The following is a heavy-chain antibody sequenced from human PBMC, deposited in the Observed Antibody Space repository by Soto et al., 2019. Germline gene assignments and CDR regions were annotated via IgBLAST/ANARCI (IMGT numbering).Heavy chain of an antibody. CDR2: ILPVFGTA. J-gene: IGHJ2*01. CDR1: GGTFSTSI. Sequence: QVHLVQSGAEVKKPGSSVKVSCKASGGTFSTSIFSWVRQAPGQGLEWIGGILPVFGTANYAQKFQGRVTITADESTNTLYMDLSSLRSEDTAVYFCARGRTIFGVDYWYFDLWGSGNQVTVSS. D-gene: IGHD3-3*01. V-gene: IGHV1-69*01. CDR3: ARGRTIFGVDYWYFDL.